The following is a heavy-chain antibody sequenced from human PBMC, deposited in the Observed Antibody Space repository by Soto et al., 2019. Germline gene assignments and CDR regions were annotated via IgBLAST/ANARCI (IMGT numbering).Heavy chain of an antibody. Sequence: ASVKVSCKASGYTFTSYYMNWVRQPPGQGLEWMGIINPSGGSTSYAQKFQGRVTMTRDTSTSTVYMELSSLRSEDTAVYYCARGYVFYYYYMDVWGKGTTVTVSS. CDR3: ARGYVFYYYYMDV. V-gene: IGHV1-46*03. D-gene: IGHD3-16*01. CDR2: INPSGGST. J-gene: IGHJ6*03. CDR1: GYTFTSYY.